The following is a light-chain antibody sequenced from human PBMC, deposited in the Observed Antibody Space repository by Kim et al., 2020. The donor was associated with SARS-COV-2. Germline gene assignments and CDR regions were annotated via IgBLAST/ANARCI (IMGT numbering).Light chain of an antibody. Sequence: QMVTSSCTGSSSNIGAGYDVYWYQQHPGTAPKLHAHGNSNRPSGVSDRFSGSRSGTSASLAISGLQSEDEADYYCQSYDSSLRGLVFGGGTQLTVL. CDR1: SSNIGAGYD. V-gene: IGLV1-40*01. J-gene: IGLJ3*02. CDR2: GNS. CDR3: QSYDSSLRGLV.